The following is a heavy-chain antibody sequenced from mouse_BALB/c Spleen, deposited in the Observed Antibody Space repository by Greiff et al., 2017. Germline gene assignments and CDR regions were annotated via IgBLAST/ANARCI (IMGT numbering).Heavy chain of an antibody. V-gene: IGHV1-87*01. CDR3: ARRGDGYDGGDYCLDY. Sequence: QVQLQQSGAELARPGASVKLSCKASGYTFTSYWMQWVKQRPGQGLEWIGAIYPGDGDTRYTQKFKGKATLTADKSSSTAYMQLSSLASEDSAVYYCARRGDGYDGGDYCLDYWGQGTTLTVSA. D-gene: IGHD2-2*01. CDR1: GYTFTSYW. J-gene: IGHJ2*01. CDR2: IYPGDGDT.